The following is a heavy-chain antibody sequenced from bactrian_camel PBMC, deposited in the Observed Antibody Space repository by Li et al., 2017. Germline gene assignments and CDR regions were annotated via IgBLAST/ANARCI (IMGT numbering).Heavy chain of an antibody. CDR1: GHTYLNYC. Sequence: HVQLVESGGDLVQAGGSLGLSCAASGHTYLNYCLAWFRLPSGKEREGMEREGIAAIDSDGKTYYADSVKGRFTISRDNAKDTLYLQMNSLKIEDTAVYYCALGSSRQATMTARGKGTQVTVS. D-gene: IGHD3*01. V-gene: IGHV3S55*01. J-gene: IGHJ4*01. CDR2: IDSDGKT.